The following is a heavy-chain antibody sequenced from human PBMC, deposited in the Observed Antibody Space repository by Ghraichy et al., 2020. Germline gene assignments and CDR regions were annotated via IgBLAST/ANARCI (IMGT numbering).Heavy chain of an antibody. CDR3: ARHGSDTIEAPAAKGVDYYYNGLDV. CDR2: IYPGDSDT. V-gene: IGHV5-51*01. D-gene: IGHD2-2*01. J-gene: IGHJ6*02. Sequence: GESLNISCKGSGYSFTNYWIDWVRQMPGKGLEWMGIIYPGDSDTRYSPSFQGQVTISADKSISTAYLQWSSLKASDTAMYYCARHGSDTIEAPAAKGVDYYYNGLDVWGQGTTVTVSS. CDR1: GYSFTNYW.